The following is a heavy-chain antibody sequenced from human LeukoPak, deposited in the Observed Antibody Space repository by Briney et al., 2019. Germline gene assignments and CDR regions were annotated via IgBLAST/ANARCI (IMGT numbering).Heavy chain of an antibody. CDR1: GFTFSSYA. V-gene: IGHV3-23*01. CDR3: AKELLITTVWGGLDY. J-gene: IGHJ4*02. D-gene: IGHD3-10*01. Sequence: GGSLRLSCVASGFTFSSYAMSWVRQAPGKGLEWVSAISGSGGTTYYADSVKGRFTISRDNSKNTLYLQMNSLRAEDTAVYYCAKELLITTVWGGLDYWGQGTLVTVSS. CDR2: ISGSGGTT.